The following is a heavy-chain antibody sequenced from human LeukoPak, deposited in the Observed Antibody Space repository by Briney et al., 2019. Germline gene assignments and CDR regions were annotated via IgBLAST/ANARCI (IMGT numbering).Heavy chain of an antibody. CDR3: ASLSLRWSDY. CDR1: GFTFSSYW. CDR2: INTEGSTT. J-gene: IGHJ4*02. D-gene: IGHD4-23*01. V-gene: IGHV3-74*01. Sequence: GGSLRLSCAASGFTFSSYWMNWVRQAPGKGLVWVSRINTEGSTTTYADSVKGRFTISRDNAKNSVYLQMNSLRAEDTAVYYCASLSLRWSDYWGQGTLVTVSS.